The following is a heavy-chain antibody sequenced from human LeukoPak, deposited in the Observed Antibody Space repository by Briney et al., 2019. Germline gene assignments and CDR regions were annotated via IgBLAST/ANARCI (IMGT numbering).Heavy chain of an antibody. CDR3: AKKPREIVVLPVAFDI. V-gene: IGHV3-23*01. CDR1: GFTFSSYA. J-gene: IGHJ3*02. Sequence: GGSLRLSCAASGFTFSSYAMSWVRQAPGKGLEWVSAISGSGGSTYYADSVKGRFTISRDNSKNTLYLQMNSLRAEDTAVYYCAKKPREIVVLPVAFDIWGQGTMVTVSS. D-gene: IGHD3-22*01. CDR2: ISGSGGST.